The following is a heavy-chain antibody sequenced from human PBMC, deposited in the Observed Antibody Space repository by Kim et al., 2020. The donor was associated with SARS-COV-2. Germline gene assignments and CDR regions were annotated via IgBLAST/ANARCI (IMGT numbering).Heavy chain of an antibody. CDR2: ISGSSGIL. Sequence: GGSLRLSCAASGFTFSSYSMYWVRQAPGKGLEWVSYISGSSGILRYADSVKGRFTISRDNARSSLYLQMNSLRDEDTAVYYCARGGNNWNALDYWGQGTLVTVSS. D-gene: IGHD1-1*01. V-gene: IGHV3-48*02. CDR3: ARGGNNWNALDY. CDR1: GFTFSSYS. J-gene: IGHJ4*02.